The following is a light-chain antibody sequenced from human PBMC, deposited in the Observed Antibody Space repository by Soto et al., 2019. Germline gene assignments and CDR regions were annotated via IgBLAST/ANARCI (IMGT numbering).Light chain of an antibody. Sequence: DIQMTQSPSTLSASVGDRVTITCRASQSISSWLAWYQQKPGKAPKLLIYKASSLESGVPSRFXXSGSGTEFTLTISSLQPDDFATYYCQQYNRYSPMYTFGQGTKLEIK. CDR2: KAS. CDR3: QQYNRYSPMYT. V-gene: IGKV1-5*03. CDR1: QSISSW. J-gene: IGKJ2*01.